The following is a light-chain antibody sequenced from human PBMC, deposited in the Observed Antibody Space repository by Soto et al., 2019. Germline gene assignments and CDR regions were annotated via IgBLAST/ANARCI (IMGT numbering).Light chain of an antibody. Sequence: QSVLTQPASLSGSPGQSITISCTGTSSDVGGYNYVSWYQQYPGKAPKLMIYEVTHRPSGACNRFSVSQSCNTAGLTISGLQAEDEANYYCSSYRSTRVYVLGTRTKV. CDR1: SSDVGGYNY. CDR3: SSYRSTRVYV. V-gene: IGLV2-14*01. J-gene: IGLJ1*01. CDR2: EVT.